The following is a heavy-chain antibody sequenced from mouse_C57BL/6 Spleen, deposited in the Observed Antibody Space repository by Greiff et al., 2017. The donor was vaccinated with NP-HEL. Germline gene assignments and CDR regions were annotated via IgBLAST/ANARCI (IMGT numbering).Heavy chain of an antibody. J-gene: IGHJ2*01. Sequence: VQLQQSGAELVRPGASVTLSCKASGYTFTDYEMHWVKQTPVHGLAWIGAIDPETGGTAYNQKFKGKAILTADKSSSTAYMELRSLTSEDSAVYYCTRADYYGSPVNYWGQGTTLTVSS. V-gene: IGHV1-15*01. CDR2: IDPETGGT. CDR1: GYTFTDYE. D-gene: IGHD1-1*01. CDR3: TRADYYGSPVNY.